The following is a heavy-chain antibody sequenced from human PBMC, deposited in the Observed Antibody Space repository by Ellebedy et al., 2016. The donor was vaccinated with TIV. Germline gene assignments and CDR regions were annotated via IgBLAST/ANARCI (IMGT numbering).Heavy chain of an antibody. Sequence: GESLKISXAASGFTFSSSAMTWVRQAPGKGLEWVSAISGSGGSTYYADSVKGRFTISRDNSKNTLYLQMNSLRAEDTAVYYCAKDPLYYPHAFDIWGQGTMVTVSS. V-gene: IGHV3-23*01. D-gene: IGHD3-10*01. J-gene: IGHJ3*02. CDR1: GFTFSSSA. CDR3: AKDPLYYPHAFDI. CDR2: ISGSGGST.